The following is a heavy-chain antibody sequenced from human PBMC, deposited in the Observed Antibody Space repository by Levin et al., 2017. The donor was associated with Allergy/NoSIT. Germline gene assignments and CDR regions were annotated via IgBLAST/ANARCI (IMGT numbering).Heavy chain of an antibody. CDR1: GYSFISYW. D-gene: IGHD2-2*01. CDR2: IYPGDSDT. V-gene: IGHV5-51*01. J-gene: IGHJ4*02. Sequence: KVSCKGSGYSFISYWIGWVRQMPGKGLEWMGSIYPGDSDTRYSPSFQGQVTISADKSISTAYLQWSSLKASDTAIYYCARHVSCSSTSCFGFAYWGQGTLVTVSS. CDR3: ARHVSCSSTSCFGFAY.